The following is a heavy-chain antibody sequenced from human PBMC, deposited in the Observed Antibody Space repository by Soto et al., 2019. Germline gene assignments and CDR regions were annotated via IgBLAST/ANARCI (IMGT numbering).Heavy chain of an antibody. CDR1: GGTFSSYT. CDR3: ARDENMSRDGYNTPFDY. Sequence: QVQLVQSGAEVKKPGSSVKVSCKASGGTFSSYTISWVRQAPGQGLEWMGRIIPILGIANYAQKFKGRVTITADKSTSTAYMELSSLRSEDTAVYYCARDENMSRDGYNTPFDYWGKGTLVTVSS. V-gene: IGHV1-69*08. J-gene: IGHJ4*02. D-gene: IGHD5-12*01. CDR2: IIPILGIA.